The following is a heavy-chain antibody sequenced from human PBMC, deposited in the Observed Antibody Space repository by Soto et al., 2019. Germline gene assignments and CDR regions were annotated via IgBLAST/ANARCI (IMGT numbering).Heavy chain of an antibody. J-gene: IGHJ6*02. CDR2: ISGSGNSR. V-gene: IGHV3-23*01. D-gene: IGHD6-19*01. CDR1: GFSFSNFA. Sequence: EVQLLESGGGLVQPGGSLKLSCAASGFSFSNFAVTWVRQAPGKGLEWVSTISGSGNSRYYADSVKGRFTVSRDNSKDTLYLQMNSLRAEDTAVYYCAKEFLAAVTDTKGVYYYYDGMDVWGHGTTVTVSS. CDR3: AKEFLAAVTDTKGVYYYYDGMDV.